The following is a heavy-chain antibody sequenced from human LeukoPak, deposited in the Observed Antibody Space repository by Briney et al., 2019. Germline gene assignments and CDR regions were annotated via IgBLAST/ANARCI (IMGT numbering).Heavy chain of an antibody. J-gene: IGHJ6*03. CDR3: ARDALGYSSGWYTSYYYMDV. CDR2: ISSSGSTI. D-gene: IGHD6-19*01. Sequence: GGSLRLSCAAYGFTFSDYYMSWIRQAPGKGLEWVSYISSSGSTIYYADSVKGRFTISRDNAKNSLYLQMNSLRAEDTAVYYCARDALGYSSGWYTSYYYMDVWGKGTTVTVSS. CDR1: GFTFSDYY. V-gene: IGHV3-11*01.